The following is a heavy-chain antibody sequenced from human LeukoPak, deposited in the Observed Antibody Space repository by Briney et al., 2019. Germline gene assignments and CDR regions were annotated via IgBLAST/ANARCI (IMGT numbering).Heavy chain of an antibody. CDR2: IYHSGST. J-gene: IGHJ4*02. CDR3: ARDEYSSSGEPGFDY. CDR1: GGSISSGGYY. V-gene: IGHV4-30-2*01. D-gene: IGHD6-6*01. Sequence: PSETLSLTCTVSGGSISSGGYYWSWIRQPPGKGLEWIGYIYHSGSTYYNPSLKSRVTISVDRSKNQFSLKLSSVTAADTAVYYCARDEYSSSGEPGFDYWGQGTLVTVSS.